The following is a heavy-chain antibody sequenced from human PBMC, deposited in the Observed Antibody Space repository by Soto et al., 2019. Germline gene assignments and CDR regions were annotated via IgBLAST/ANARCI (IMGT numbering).Heavy chain of an antibody. D-gene: IGHD2-15*01. J-gene: IGHJ5*02. V-gene: IGHV4-34*01. CDR1: GGSFSGYY. Sequence: SETLSLTCVVYGGSFSGYYWSWIRQPPGKGLEWIGEINHSGSTNYNPSLKSRVTISVDTSKNQLSLKLSSVTAADTAVYYCARGFRFCSGGSCYSGWFDPWGQGTLVTVSS. CDR3: ARGFRFCSGGSCYSGWFDP. CDR2: INHSGST.